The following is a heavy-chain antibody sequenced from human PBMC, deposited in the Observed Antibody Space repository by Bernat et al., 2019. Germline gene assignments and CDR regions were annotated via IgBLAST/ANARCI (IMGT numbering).Heavy chain of an antibody. CDR2: IGTAGDT. J-gene: IGHJ3*02. V-gene: IGHV3-13*01. D-gene: IGHD4-17*01. CDR3: ARGSTVTSVGAFDI. CDR1: GFTFSSYD. Sequence: VQLVESGGGLVQPGGSLRLSCAASGFTFSSYDMHWVRQATGKGLEWVSAIGTAGDTYYPGSVKGRFTISRENAKNSLYLQMNSLRAGDTAVYYCARGSTVTSVGAFDIWGQGTMVTVSS.